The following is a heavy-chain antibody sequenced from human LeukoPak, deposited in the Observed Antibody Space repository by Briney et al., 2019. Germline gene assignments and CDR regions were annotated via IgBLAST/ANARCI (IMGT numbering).Heavy chain of an antibody. D-gene: IGHD4-23*01. J-gene: IGHJ4*02. CDR2: IYYNGNT. CDR1: GGSISSSSYY. V-gene: IGHV4-39*07. CDR3: ARDRLRWPKIDY. Sequence: PSETLSLTCTVSGGSISSSSYYWGWIRQPPGKGLEWIGSIYYNGNTDYNPSLKSRVTISVETSKNQFSLKLSAVTAADTAVYYCARDRLRWPKIDYWGQGTLVTVSS.